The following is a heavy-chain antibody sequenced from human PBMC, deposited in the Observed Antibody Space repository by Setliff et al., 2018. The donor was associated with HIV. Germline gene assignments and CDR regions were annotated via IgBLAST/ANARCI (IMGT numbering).Heavy chain of an antibody. CDR3: ARASSDIPGVDSNYFDD. D-gene: IGHD2-2*01. V-gene: IGHV4-61*02. J-gene: IGHJ4*02. Sequence: TSETLSLTCTVSGGSINSGAYLWAWIRQPAGKGLEWIGRIFRAGNATYNPSLKSRAILSVDTSQNQFSLQLKHVTAADTAIYYCARASSDIPGVDSNYFDDWGQGTLVTVSS. CDR1: GGSINSGAYL. CDR2: IFRAGNA.